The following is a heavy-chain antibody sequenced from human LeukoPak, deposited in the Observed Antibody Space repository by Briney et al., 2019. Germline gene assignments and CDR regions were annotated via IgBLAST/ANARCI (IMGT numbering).Heavy chain of an antibody. V-gene: IGHV3-30*18. D-gene: IGHD1-26*01. CDR2: ISYDGSNK. J-gene: IGHJ3*02. CDR1: GFTFSSYE. Sequence: PGGSLRLSCAASGFTFSSYEMNWVRQAPGKGLEWVAVISYDGSNKYYADSVKGRFTISRDNSKNTLYLQMNSLRAEDTAVYYCAKDDSGGSYFFDIWGQGTMVTVSS. CDR3: AKDDSGGSYFFDI.